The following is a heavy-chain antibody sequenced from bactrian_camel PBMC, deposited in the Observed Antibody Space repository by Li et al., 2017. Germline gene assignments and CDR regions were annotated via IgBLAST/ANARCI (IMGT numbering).Heavy chain of an antibody. V-gene: IGHV3-3*01. J-gene: IGHJ4*01. CDR3: AARPGWDGSCDPGVREYRY. CDR2: IGTGAFVT. CDR1: GSTYRTEC. Sequence: HVQLVESGGGSVQVGGSLNLSCVASGSTYRTECVGWFRQYPDKAREGIATIGTGAFVTYYADSEKGRFTISRDDAKKTVTLQMNRLKPEDTAVYYCAARPGWDGSCDPGVREYRYWGQGTQVTVS. D-gene: IGHD2*01.